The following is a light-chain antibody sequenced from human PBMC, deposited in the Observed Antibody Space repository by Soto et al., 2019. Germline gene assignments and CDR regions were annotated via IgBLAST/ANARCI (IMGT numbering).Light chain of an antibody. CDR3: QQYNSYSPT. J-gene: IGKJ1*01. CDR2: KAS. CDR1: QSISSW. V-gene: IGKV1-5*03. Sequence: DIQMTQSPSTLSASVGGRVTITCRASQSISSWLAWYQQKPGKAPKLLIYKASSLESGVPSRFSGSGSATEFTLTISSLQPDDFATYYCQQYNSYSPTFGQGTKVDFK.